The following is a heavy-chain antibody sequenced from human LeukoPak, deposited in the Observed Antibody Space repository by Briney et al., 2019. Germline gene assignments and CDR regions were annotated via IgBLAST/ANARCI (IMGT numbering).Heavy chain of an antibody. V-gene: IGHV1-3*03. Sequence: ASVRVSCKASGYTFTSYAMHWVRQAPGQRLEWMGWINAGNGNTKYSQEFQGRVTITRDTSASTAYMELSSLRSEDMAVYYCARAGPRYSSSWYAGKYYFDYWGQGTLVTVSS. D-gene: IGHD6-13*01. CDR2: INAGNGNT. J-gene: IGHJ4*02. CDR1: GYTFTSYA. CDR3: ARAGPRYSSSWYAGKYYFDY.